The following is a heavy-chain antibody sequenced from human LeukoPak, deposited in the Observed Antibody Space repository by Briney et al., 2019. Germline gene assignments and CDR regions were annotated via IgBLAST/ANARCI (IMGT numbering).Heavy chain of an antibody. J-gene: IGHJ4*02. CDR1: GFTFSSYW. V-gene: IGHV3-7*03. CDR2: IKKDGSEK. CDR3: AKDIGYCSGGSCYYFDY. Sequence: GGSLRLSCAASGFTFSSYWMSWVRQAPGKGLEWVANIKKDGSEKYYVDSVKGRFTISGDNAKTSLYLQMNSLRAEDTAVYYCAKDIGYCSGGSCYYFDYWGQGTLVTVSS. D-gene: IGHD2-15*01.